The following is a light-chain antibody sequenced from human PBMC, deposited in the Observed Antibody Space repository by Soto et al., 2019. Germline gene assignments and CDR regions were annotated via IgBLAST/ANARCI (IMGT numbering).Light chain of an antibody. CDR2: DDY. J-gene: IGLJ1*01. V-gene: IGLV3-21*02. CDR1: NIGSKS. CDR3: QVWASSSDHYV. Sequence: SYELTQPPSVSVAPGQTARITCGGTNIGSKSVHWYQQKPGQAPVLVVYDDYDRPSGIPGRFSGSNSGITATLTISRVEAGDEADYYCQVWASSSDHYVFGTGTKVTAL.